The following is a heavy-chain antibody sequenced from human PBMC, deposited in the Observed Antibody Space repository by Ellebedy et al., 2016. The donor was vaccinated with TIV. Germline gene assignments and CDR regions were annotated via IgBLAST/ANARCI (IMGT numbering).Heavy chain of an antibody. D-gene: IGHD1-7*01. CDR1: GDSLSNYY. V-gene: IGHV4-59*01. Sequence: MPSETLSLTCTVSGDSLSNYYWSWIRQPPGKGLEWIGYIYYSGSTLYNPSLKSRLTMSIDPSKNQFSLKMTSVTAADTAVYYCARVVHNWNFLFLDYWGRGTLVTVSS. J-gene: IGHJ4*02. CDR2: IYYSGST. CDR3: ARVVHNWNFLFLDY.